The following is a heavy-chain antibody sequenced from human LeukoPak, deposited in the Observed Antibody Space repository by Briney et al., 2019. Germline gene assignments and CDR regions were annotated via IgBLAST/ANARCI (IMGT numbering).Heavy chain of an antibody. V-gene: IGHV1-2*02. Sequence: ASVKVSCKASGYTFTGYYMHWVRQAPGQGLEWMGWINPNSGGTNYAQKFQGRVTMTRGTSISTAYMELSRLRSDDTAVYYCARGPDIVVVDISMDVWGQGTTVTVSS. CDR3: ARGPDIVVVDISMDV. CDR1: GYTFTGYY. CDR2: INPNSGGT. J-gene: IGHJ6*02. D-gene: IGHD2-15*01.